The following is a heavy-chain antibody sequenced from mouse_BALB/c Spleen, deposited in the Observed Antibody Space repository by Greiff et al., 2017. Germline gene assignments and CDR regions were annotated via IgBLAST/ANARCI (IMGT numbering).Heavy chain of an antibody. Sequence: EVKLMESGGGLVKPGGSLKLSCAASGFTFSSYAMSWVRQTPEKRLEWVATISSGGSYTYYPDSVKGRFTISRDNAKNTLYLQISSLRSEDTAMYYCARQGTGNYFDYWGQGTTLTVSS. CDR1: GFTFSSYA. CDR2: ISSGGSYT. J-gene: IGHJ2*01. V-gene: IGHV5-9-3*01. D-gene: IGHD4-1*01. CDR3: ARQGTGNYFDY.